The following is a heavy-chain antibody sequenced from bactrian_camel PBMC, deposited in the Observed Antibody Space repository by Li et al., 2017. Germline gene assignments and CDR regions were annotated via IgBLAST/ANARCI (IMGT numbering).Heavy chain of an antibody. V-gene: IGHV3S53*01. CDR1: GYTFNHNC. CDR3: AAERRKSDSSDYSGWTY. Sequence: HVQLVESGGASVQAGGSLRLSCAASGYTFNHNCMGWVRQGPGKQREVVATFYTGDGERMYTDSVKGRFAIVRDNAKNSVYLQMNSLKPEDTAMYYCAAERRKSDSSDYSGWTYWGQGTQVTVS. J-gene: IGHJ4*01. D-gene: IGHD4*01. CDR2: YTGDGER.